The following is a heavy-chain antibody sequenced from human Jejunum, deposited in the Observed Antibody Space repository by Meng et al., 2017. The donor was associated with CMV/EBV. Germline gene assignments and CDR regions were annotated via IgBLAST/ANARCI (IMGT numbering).Heavy chain of an antibody. CDR1: GFTVSSNY. V-gene: IGHV3-53*01. CDR3: ARRVFTLGWTFDC. D-gene: IGHD6-19*01. Sequence: SCAASGFTVSSNYMSWVRQAPGKGLEWVSAINGGGSIFYANSVKGRFTISRDNSKNTVYLEMNSLGAEDTAVYYCARRVFTLGWTFDCWGQGTLVTVSS. CDR2: INGGGSI. J-gene: IGHJ4*02.